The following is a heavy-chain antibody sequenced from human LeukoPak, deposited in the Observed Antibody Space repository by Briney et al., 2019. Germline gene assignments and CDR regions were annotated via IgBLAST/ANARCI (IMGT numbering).Heavy chain of an antibody. J-gene: IGHJ4*02. CDR3: AREGDTLMVDY. V-gene: IGHV3-9*03. CDR1: GFTFDDYA. CDR2: ISWNSGSI. D-gene: IGHD5-18*01. Sequence: GRSLRLSCAASGFTFDDYAMHWVRQAPGKGLEWVSGISWNSGSIGYADSVKGRFTISRDNAKNSLYLQMNSLRAEDMALYYCAREGDTLMVDYWGQGTLVTVSS.